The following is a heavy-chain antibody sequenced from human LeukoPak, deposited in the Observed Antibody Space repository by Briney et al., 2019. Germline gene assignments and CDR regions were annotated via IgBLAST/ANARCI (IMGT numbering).Heavy chain of an antibody. V-gene: IGHV4-59*11. J-gene: IGHJ4*02. D-gene: IGHD3-3*01. Sequence: PSETLSLTCTVSGGSISSHYWSWIRQPPGRGLEWIGYTYYSGSTNYNPSLKSRVTISVDTSKNQFSLKLSSVTAADTAVYYCARGITIFGVVTGFDYWGQGTLVTVSS. CDR1: GGSISSHY. CDR2: TYYSGST. CDR3: ARGITIFGVVTGFDY.